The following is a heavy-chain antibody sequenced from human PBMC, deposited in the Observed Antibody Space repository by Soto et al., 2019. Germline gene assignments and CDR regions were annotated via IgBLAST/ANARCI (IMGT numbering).Heavy chain of an antibody. V-gene: IGHV3-33*01. CDR3: AREVLGLDY. J-gene: IGHJ4*02. Sequence: ESGGGVVQPGRSLRLSCTASGFTFSGYGMHWVRQAPGKGLEWVAVIWYDGSNKYYADSVKGRFTISRDNSKNTLYLQMNGLGAGDTAVYHCAREVLGLDYWGQGTLVTVSS. CDR1: GFTFSGYG. CDR2: IWYDGSNK.